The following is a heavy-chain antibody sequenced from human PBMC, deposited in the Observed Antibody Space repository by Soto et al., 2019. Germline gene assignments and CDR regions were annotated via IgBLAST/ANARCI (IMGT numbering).Heavy chain of an antibody. Sequence: VQLVESGGGLVRPGGSLRLSCVASGFTFNNAWMNWVRQAPGKGLEWVGRTRSKADGGTIDYAAPVKDRFTISRDDSKNTLHLQMNSLKTEDTAVYYCTREPDYSNYFEYWGQGTLVTVSS. CDR3: TREPDYSNYFEY. CDR2: TRSKADGGTI. D-gene: IGHD4-4*01. CDR1: GFTFNNAW. J-gene: IGHJ4*02. V-gene: IGHV3-15*07.